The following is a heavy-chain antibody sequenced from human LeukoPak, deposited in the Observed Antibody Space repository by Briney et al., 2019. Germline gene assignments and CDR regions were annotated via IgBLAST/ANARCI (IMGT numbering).Heavy chain of an antibody. D-gene: IGHD2-15*01. CDR1: GGSISSGGYS. J-gene: IGHJ5*02. CDR3: ARKDIWFDP. V-gene: IGHV4-30-2*01. CDR2: IYHSGST. Sequence: SETLSLTCAVSGGSISSGGYSWSWIRQPPGKGLEWIGYIYHSGSTYYNPSLKSRVTISVDRSENQFSLKLSSVTAADTAVYYCARKDIWFDPWGQGTLVTVSS.